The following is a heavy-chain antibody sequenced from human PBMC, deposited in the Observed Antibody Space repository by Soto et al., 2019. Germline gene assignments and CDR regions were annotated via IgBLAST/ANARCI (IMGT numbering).Heavy chain of an antibody. J-gene: IGHJ4*02. Sequence: QVQLVQSGAEVKKPGASVKVSCQVSGYTLTELSMDWVRQAPGKGLEWMGGFDPEYGGTVYAQKFQGRVTMTEDTSTTTASMELSSLRCEDTAVYYCASQRWTALDYRGPGTLVTVSS. V-gene: IGHV1-24*01. D-gene: IGHD2-21*02. CDR1: GYTLTELS. CDR2: FDPEYGGT. CDR3: ASQRWTALDY.